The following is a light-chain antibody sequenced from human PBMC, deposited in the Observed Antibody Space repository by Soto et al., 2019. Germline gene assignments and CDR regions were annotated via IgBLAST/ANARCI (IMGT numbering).Light chain of an antibody. CDR1: SSDVGGYNY. Sequence: LTQPASVSGSPGQSITISCTGTSSDVGGYNYVSWYQHHPGKAPKLMISEVSHRPSGVSDRFSGSKSGNTASLTISGLQAEDEADYYCSSRTSSSTYLFGTGTKVTVL. V-gene: IGLV2-14*01. J-gene: IGLJ1*01. CDR3: SSRTSSSTYL. CDR2: EVS.